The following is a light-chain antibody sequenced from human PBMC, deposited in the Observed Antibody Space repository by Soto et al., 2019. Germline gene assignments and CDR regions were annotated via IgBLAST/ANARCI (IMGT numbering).Light chain of an antibody. J-gene: IGKJ1*01. Sequence: DIQMTQSPTTLSASVGDRVTITCRASQSIGSWLAWYQQKPGKAPKLLIYKASTLESGVPSRFSGSGSATEFILTIISLQPDDFASYYCQQYCGYSPCTFGQGTKVEIK. V-gene: IGKV1-5*03. CDR3: QQYCGYSPCT. CDR2: KAS. CDR1: QSIGSW.